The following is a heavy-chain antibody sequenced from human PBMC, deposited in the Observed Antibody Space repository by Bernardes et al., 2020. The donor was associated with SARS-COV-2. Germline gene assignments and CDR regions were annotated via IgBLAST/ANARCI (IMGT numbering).Heavy chain of an antibody. CDR2: INHSGST. CDR3: ARGKQQPDYYYYGMDV. Sequence: SETLSLTCAVYGGSFSGYYWSWIRQPPGKGLEWIGEINHSGSTNYNPSLKSRVTISVDTSKNQFSLKLSSVTAADTAVYYCARGKQQPDYYYYGMDVWGQGTTVTVSS. D-gene: IGHD6-13*01. CDR1: GGSFSGYY. V-gene: IGHV4-34*01. J-gene: IGHJ6*02.